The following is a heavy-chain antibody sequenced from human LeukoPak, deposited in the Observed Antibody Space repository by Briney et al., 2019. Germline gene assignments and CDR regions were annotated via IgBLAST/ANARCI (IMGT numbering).Heavy chain of an antibody. CDR2: ISYDGS. J-gene: IGHJ4*02. CDR1: GFTFSSYA. Sequence: GGSLRLSCAASGFTFSSYAMSWVRQAPGKGLEWVAFISYDGSDSVKGRFTISRDNSKNTLYLQMNSLRIEDTAVYYCARGGGESSSGQLFDYWGQGTLVTVSS. V-gene: IGHV3-30*03. CDR3: ARGGGESSSGQLFDY. D-gene: IGHD6-19*01.